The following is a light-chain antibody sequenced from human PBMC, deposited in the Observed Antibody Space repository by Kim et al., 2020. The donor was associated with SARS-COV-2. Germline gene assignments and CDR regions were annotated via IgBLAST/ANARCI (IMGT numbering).Light chain of an antibody. CDR1: QSVSTS. CDR3: QQSHGFPYS. J-gene: IGKJ2*03. CDR2: AVS. Sequence: ESVGNEVTITCQASQSVSTSLNWYQQQPGKAPKLRIYAVSSLQSGVPSRFSGSGSGTDFTLTISSLQPEDFAIYYCQQSHGFPYSFGQGTKL. V-gene: IGKV1-39*01.